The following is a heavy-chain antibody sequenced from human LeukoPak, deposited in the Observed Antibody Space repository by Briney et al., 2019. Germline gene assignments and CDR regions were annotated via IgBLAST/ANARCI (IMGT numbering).Heavy chain of an antibody. Sequence: ASVKVSCKASGYTFTGYYMHWVRQAPGQGLEWKGWINPNSGGTNYAQKFQGKVTMTRDTSISTAYMELSRLRSDDTAVYYCARVGFEYGDNRWFDPWGQGTLVTVSS. CDR1: GYTFTGYY. D-gene: IGHD4-17*01. CDR3: ARVGFEYGDNRWFDP. CDR2: INPNSGGT. J-gene: IGHJ5*02. V-gene: IGHV1-2*02.